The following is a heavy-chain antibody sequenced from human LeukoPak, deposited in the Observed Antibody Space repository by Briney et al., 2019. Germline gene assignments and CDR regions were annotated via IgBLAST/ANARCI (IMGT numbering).Heavy chain of an antibody. CDR2: MYPGDSDT. J-gene: IGHJ4*02. CDR3: ARLTGTADY. V-gene: IGHV5-51*01. CDR1: GYIFTTYW. D-gene: IGHD1-7*01. Sequence: GESLKVSCKTFGYIFTTYWIGWVRQMPGKGPEWMGIMYPGDSDTRYSPSFQGQVTISADKSSSTAYLQWRSLEASDTAMYYCARLTGTADYWGQGTLVTVSS.